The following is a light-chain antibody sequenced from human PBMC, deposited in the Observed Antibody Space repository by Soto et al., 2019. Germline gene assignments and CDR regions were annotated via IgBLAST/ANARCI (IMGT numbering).Light chain of an antibody. CDR1: SSNIGRNP. V-gene: IGLV1-44*01. CDR2: LNT. J-gene: IGLJ1*01. CDR3: AAWDDNVYV. Sequence: QPVLTQPPSASGTPGQRVIISCSGGSSNIGRNPVNWYQKFPGTAPKLLISLNTQRPSGVPDRFSGSKSGTSASLAISGLRSEDEADYYCAAWDDNVYVFGTGTKV.